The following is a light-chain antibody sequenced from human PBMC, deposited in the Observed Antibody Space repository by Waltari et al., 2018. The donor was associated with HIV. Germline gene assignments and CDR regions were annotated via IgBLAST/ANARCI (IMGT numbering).Light chain of an antibody. Sequence: QPVLTQPPSASGTPGHGVTISCSGSNSNIGTNSVYLYQHLPGMAPKRLIYRNNRRPSGSPDRFSGSRSGTSASLAISGLRSEDEADYYCATWDDSLIWVFGGGTKLTVL. CDR2: RNN. J-gene: IGLJ3*02. V-gene: IGLV1-47*01. CDR1: NSNIGTNS. CDR3: ATWDDSLIWV.